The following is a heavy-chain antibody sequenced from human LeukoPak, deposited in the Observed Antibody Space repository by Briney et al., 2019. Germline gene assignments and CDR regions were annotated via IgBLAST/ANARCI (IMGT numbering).Heavy chain of an antibody. CDR1: GFSLRSHW. J-gene: IGHJ3*02. Sequence: GRSRRLSCVASGFSLRSHWMHWVRPPPGKVLMWVSRINSDGSSTDYADSVKGRFSISRDNAKNTLFLQMSSLRGEDTAVYYCVRNSEEYVRGSYRYADAFDIWGQGTMVTVTS. D-gene: IGHD3-16*02. CDR2: INSDGSST. CDR3: VRNSEEYVRGSYRYADAFDI. V-gene: IGHV3-74*01.